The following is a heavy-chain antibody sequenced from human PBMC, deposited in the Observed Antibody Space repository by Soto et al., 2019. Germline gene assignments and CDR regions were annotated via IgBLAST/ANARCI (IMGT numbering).Heavy chain of an antibody. V-gene: IGHV4-31*03. CDR2: IYYTRHS. J-gene: IGHJ5*02. CDR1: GSSIRDGRYY. CDR3: VQDPSPAATTVVNPGWFDP. D-gene: IGHD4-17*01. Sequence: PSQTLSLTCTVSGSSIRDGRYYRPWSRQRPGHGLEWLRYIYYTRHSYYNPSPRRRITISVAMSRSQFTLRLTSLTAADMAVYSCVQDPSPAATTVVNPGWFDPWGRGILVTVSS.